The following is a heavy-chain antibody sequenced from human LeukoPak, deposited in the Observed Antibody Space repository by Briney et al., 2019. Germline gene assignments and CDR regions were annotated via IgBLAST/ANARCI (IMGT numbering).Heavy chain of an antibody. Sequence: SETLSLTCAVYGGSFSGYYWSWIRQPPGKGVEWIGEINHSGSTNYNPSLKSGVTISVDTSTTQFSLKLSSVTAADTAVYYCARGGWRWLVRPNWFDPWGQGTLVTVSS. CDR2: INHSGST. J-gene: IGHJ5*02. CDR1: GGSFSGYY. V-gene: IGHV4-34*01. D-gene: IGHD6-19*01. CDR3: ARGGWRWLVRPNWFDP.